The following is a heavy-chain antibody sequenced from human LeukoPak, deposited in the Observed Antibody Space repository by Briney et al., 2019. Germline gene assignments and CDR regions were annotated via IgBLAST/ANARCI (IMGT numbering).Heavy chain of an antibody. CDR1: GGTFSSYA. J-gene: IGHJ4*02. D-gene: IGHD1-26*01. CDR2: IIPIFGTA. Sequence: SVKVSCKASGGTFSSYAISWVRQAPGQGLEWMGGIIPIFGTANYAQKFQGRVTITADESTSTAYMELSSLRSEDTAVYYCARDVGATTHSHFDYWGQGTLVTASS. CDR3: ARDVGATTHSHFDY. V-gene: IGHV1-69*13.